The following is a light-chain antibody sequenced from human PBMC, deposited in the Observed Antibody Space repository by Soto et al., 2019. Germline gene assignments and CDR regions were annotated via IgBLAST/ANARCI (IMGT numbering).Light chain of an antibody. J-gene: IGKJ3*01. CDR3: QQRSNWPLT. CDR1: QSVSSY. CDR2: DAS. Sequence: DIVLTQSPGTLSLSPGERATLSCRASQSVSSYLVWFQQKPGQAPRLLIYDASTRATGVPARFSGSGSGTDFTLTISSLEPADFAVYYCQQRSNWPLTFGPGTKVDIK. V-gene: IGKV3-11*01.